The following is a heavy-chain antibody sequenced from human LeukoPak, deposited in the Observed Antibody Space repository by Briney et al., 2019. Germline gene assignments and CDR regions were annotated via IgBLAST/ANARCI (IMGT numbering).Heavy chain of an antibody. CDR3: AKILGSGVWYGFDI. CDR2: IYYSGSA. V-gene: IGHV4-61*05. D-gene: IGHD2-21*01. CDR1: GGSISSSNYY. Sequence: SETLSLTCSVSGGSISSSNYYWGWIRQPPGKGLEWIGYIYYSGSANYNPSLKSRVTISVDTSKNQFSLKLNSVTAADTAVYYCAKILGSGVWYGFDIWGQGTMVTVSS. J-gene: IGHJ3*02.